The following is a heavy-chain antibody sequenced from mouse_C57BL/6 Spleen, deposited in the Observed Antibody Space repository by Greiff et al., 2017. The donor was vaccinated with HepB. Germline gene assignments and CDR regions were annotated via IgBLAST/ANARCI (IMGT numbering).Heavy chain of an antibody. CDR2: IDPETGGT. Sequence: QVQLQQSGAELVRPGASVTLSCKASGYTFTDYQMHWVKQTPVHGLEWIGAIDPETGGTAYNQKFKGKAILTADKSSSTAYMELRSLTSEDSAVYYCTPYPSGYWGQGTSVTVSS. V-gene: IGHV1-15*01. D-gene: IGHD3-1*01. J-gene: IGHJ4*01. CDR3: TPYPSGY. CDR1: GYTFTDYQ.